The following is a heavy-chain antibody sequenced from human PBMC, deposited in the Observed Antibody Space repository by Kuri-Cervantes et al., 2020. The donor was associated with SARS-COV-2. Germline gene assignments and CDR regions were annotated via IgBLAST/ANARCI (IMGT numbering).Heavy chain of an antibody. J-gene: IGHJ6*02. V-gene: IGHV5-51*01. CDR1: GYSFTSYW. D-gene: IGHD2-15*01. CDR3: ARLPCGTIFGSGGSCYSSTNYYYYGMDV. CDR2: IYPGDSDT. Sequence: GGSLRLSCKGSGYSFTSYWIGWVRQMPGKGLEWMGIIYPGDSDTRYSPSFQGQVTISADKSISTAYLQWSSLKASDPAMYYCARLPCGTIFGSGGSCYSSTNYYYYGMDVWGQGTTVTVSS.